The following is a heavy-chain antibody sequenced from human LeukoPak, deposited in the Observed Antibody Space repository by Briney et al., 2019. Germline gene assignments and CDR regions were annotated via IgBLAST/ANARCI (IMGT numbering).Heavy chain of an antibody. J-gene: IGHJ4*02. V-gene: IGHV3-23*01. CDR2: ISGSGGST. CDR1: GFTFSSYA. D-gene: IGHD5-12*01. CDR3: AKLISWISIREVRDDY. Sequence: GGSLRLSCGASGFTFSSYAMSWVRQAPGKGLEWVSAISGSGGSTYYADSVKGRFTISRDNSKNTLYLQMNSLRAEDTAVYYCAKLISWISIREVRDDYWGQGTLVTVPS.